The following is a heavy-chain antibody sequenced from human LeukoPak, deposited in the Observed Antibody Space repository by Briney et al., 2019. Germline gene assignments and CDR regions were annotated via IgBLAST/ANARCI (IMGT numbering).Heavy chain of an antibody. D-gene: IGHD2-2*02. J-gene: IGHJ4*02. CDR1: GFTFDDYA. V-gene: IGHV3-9*03. CDR3: AKSDCSSTSCYMDY. CDR2: ISWNSGSI. Sequence: PGRSLRLSCAASGFTFDDYAMHWVRQAPGKGLEWVSGISWNSGSIGYADSVKGRFTISRDNAKNFLYLQMNSLRAEDMALYYCAKSDCSSTSCYMDYWGQGTLVTVSS.